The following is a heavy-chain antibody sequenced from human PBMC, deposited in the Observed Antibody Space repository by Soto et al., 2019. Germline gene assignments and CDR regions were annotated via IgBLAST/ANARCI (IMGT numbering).Heavy chain of an antibody. CDR2: ISYDGSNK. V-gene: IGHV3-30-3*01. J-gene: IGHJ5*02. D-gene: IGHD3-10*01. CDR1: GFTFSSYA. Sequence: QVQLVESGGGVVQPGRSLRLSCAASGFTFSSYAMHWVRQAPGKGLEWVAVISYDGSNKYYADSVKGRFTISRDNSKNTLYLQMNSLRAEDTAVYYCASTAGADWFDPWCQGTLVTVSS. CDR3: ASTAGADWFDP.